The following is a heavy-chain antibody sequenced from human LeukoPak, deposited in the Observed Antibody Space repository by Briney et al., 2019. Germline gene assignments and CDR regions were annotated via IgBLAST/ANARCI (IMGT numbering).Heavy chain of an antibody. CDR1: GFTFSSYW. D-gene: IGHD3-10*01. CDR3: ARSGPSFYYYGSGSYYRDYYYYYMDV. J-gene: IGHJ6*03. Sequence: TGGSLRLPCAASGFTFSSYWMSWVRQAPGKGLEWVANIKQDGSEKYYADSVKGRFTISRDNAKNSLYLQMNSLRAEDTAVYYCARSGPSFYYYGSGSYYRDYYYYYMDVWGKGTTVTVSS. CDR2: IKQDGSEK. V-gene: IGHV3-7*01.